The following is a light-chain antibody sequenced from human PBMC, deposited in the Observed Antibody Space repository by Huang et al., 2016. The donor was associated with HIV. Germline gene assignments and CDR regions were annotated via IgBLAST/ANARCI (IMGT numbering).Light chain of an antibody. CDR3: QQSNDWPLT. Sequence: EIVMTQSPGTLSVSPGERATLSCRSIHNINHNLAWYQQKPGQAPRLFIYGASTRATGIPARFSGNGSWTEFTLTISSLQSEDFAVYYCQQSNDWPLTFGGGTKVEIK. CDR2: GAS. J-gene: IGKJ4*01. CDR1: HNINHN. V-gene: IGKV3-15*01.